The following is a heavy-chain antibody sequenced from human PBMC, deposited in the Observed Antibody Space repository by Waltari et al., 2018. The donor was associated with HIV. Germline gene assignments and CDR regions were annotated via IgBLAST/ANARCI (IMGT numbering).Heavy chain of an antibody. CDR2: IYHPGST. V-gene: IGHV4-4*02. Sequence: QVQLQESGPGQVEPSGTLSLTCAVSGGSLSPFTLWTWVRQPPGKGLEWIGEIYHPGSTNYNKSLKSRVTISVDKSKNQFSLELRSVTAADTAVYYCVRVVSDGNGSSWLDPWGQGTLVTVSS. D-gene: IGHD2-21*01. CDR1: GGSLSPFTL. J-gene: IGHJ5*02. CDR3: VRVVSDGNGSSWLDP.